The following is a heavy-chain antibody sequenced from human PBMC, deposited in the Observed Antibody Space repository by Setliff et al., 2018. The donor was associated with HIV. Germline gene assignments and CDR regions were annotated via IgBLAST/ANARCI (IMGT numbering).Heavy chain of an antibody. D-gene: IGHD5-18*01. CDR2: ISGSGDDT. CDR1: GFTFSTHG. CDR3: AKKGDSNSYGTEF. Sequence: GGSLRLSCAASGFTFSTHGMSWVRQAPGKGLEWISAISGSGDDTNYADSVKGRFTISRDNSKNTPYLQMNNLRAEDTAVYYCAKKGDSNSYGTEFWGQGTLVTVSS. J-gene: IGHJ4*02. V-gene: IGHV3-23*01.